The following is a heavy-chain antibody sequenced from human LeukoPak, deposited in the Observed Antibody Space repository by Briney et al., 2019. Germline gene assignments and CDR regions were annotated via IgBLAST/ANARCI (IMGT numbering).Heavy chain of an antibody. Sequence: PSQTLSLTCTVSGGSISSGDYYWSWIRQPPGKGLDWIGYIYYSGSTYYNPSLKSRVTISVDTSKNQFSLKLSSVTAADTAVYYCAREGVLWFGELPYWGQGTMVTVSS. J-gene: IGHJ4*02. CDR3: AREGVLWFGELPY. V-gene: IGHV4-30-4*01. CDR1: GGSISSGDYY. CDR2: IYYSGST. D-gene: IGHD3-10*01.